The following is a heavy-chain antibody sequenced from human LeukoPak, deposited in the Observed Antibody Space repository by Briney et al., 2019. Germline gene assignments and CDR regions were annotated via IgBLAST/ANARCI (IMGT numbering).Heavy chain of an antibody. J-gene: IGHJ4*02. CDR1: DASISGYY. V-gene: IGHV4-59*01. CDR3: ARDLGGIYFDY. Sequence: SETLSLTCTVSDASISGYYWSWIRQPPGKGLEWIGSIHFSGSTNYNPSLRSRVTISVDTSKNQLSLKLSSVTAADTAVYYYARDLGGIYFDYWGQGTLVTVSS. D-gene: IGHD1-26*01. CDR2: IHFSGST.